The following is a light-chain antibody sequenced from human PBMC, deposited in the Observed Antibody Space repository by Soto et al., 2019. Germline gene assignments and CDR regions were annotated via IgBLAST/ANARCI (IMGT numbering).Light chain of an antibody. CDR2: GAS. V-gene: IGKV3-15*01. CDR3: QQYHNWPPYT. Sequence: VMTQSPAILSVSPGERVTLSCRAGQSVMNSLAWYQQRPGQAPRLLIHGASTRATGIPARFSGSGSGTEFTLTISSLQSEDFAVYYCQQYHNWPPYTFGKGTKLEI. CDR1: QSVMNS. J-gene: IGKJ2*01.